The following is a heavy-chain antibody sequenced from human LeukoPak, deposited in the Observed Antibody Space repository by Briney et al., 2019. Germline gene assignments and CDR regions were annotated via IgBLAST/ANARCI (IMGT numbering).Heavy chain of an antibody. CDR2: ISYDGSNK. CDR3: ASLYGDPLFDY. Sequence: GGSLRLSCAASGFTFSSYGMHWVRQAPGKGLEWVAVISYDGSNKYYADSVKGRFTISRDNSKNTLYLQMNSLRAEDTAVYYCASLYGDPLFDYWGQGTLVTVSS. V-gene: IGHV3-30*03. CDR1: GFTFSSYG. D-gene: IGHD4-17*01. J-gene: IGHJ4*02.